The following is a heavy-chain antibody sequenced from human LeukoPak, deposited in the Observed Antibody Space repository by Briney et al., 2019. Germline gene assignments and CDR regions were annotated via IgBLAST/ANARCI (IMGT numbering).Heavy chain of an antibody. D-gene: IGHD1-14*01. CDR1: GGSISSYY. V-gene: IGHV4-59*01. J-gene: IGHJ6*03. CDR2: IYYSGST. CDR3: ARAESLRTKDYYYYYYMDV. Sequence: SETLSLTYTVSGGSISSYYWSWIRQPPGKGLEWIGYIYYSGSTNYNPSLKSRVTISVDTSKNQFSLKLSSVTASDTAVYYCARAESLRTKDYYYYYYMDVWGKGTTVTVSS.